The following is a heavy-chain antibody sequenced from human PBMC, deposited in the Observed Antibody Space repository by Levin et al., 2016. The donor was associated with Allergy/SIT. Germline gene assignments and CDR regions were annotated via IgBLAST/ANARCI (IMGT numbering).Heavy chain of an antibody. CDR3: ASGEWELLSGYYSYYMDV. Sequence: SETLSLTCAVYGGSFSGYYWSWIRQPPGKGLEWIGEINHSGGTIYNPSLKSRVTISVDTSKKQFTLKLRSVTAADTAVYYCASGEWELLSGYYSYYMDVWGKGTTVTVS. CDR2: INHSGGT. J-gene: IGHJ6*03. D-gene: IGHD4-23*01. V-gene: IGHV4-34*01. CDR1: GGSFSGYY.